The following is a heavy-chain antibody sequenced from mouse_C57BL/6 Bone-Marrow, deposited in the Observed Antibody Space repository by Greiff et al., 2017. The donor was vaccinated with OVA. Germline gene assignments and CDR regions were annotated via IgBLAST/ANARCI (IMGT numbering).Heavy chain of an antibody. CDR2: FYPGSGSI. J-gene: IGHJ4*01. D-gene: IGHD2-4*01. V-gene: IGHV1-62-2*01. CDR1: GYTFTEYT. CDR3: ARHEIFYYDYDGYAMDY. Sequence: QVQLQQSGAELVKPGASVKLSCKASGYTFTEYTIHWVKQRSGQGLEWIGWFYPGSGSIKYNEKFKDKATFTADKSSSTVYMELSRLTSEDSAVYFCARHEIFYYDYDGYAMDYWGQGTSVTVSS.